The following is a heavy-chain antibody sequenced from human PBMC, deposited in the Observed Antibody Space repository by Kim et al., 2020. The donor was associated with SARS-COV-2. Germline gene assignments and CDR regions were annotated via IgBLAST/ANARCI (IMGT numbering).Heavy chain of an antibody. CDR1: GYTFSGYY. V-gene: IGHV1-2*02. CDR3: ARGGSGWYFDY. Sequence: ASVKVSCKASGYTFSGYYMYWVRQAPGQGLEWMGWINPNSGGTKYAQKFQGRVTMTRDTSISTAYMDLSSLRSDDTAVFYCARGGSGWYFDYWGQGTLVTVSS. D-gene: IGHD6-19*01. J-gene: IGHJ4*02. CDR2: INPNSGGT.